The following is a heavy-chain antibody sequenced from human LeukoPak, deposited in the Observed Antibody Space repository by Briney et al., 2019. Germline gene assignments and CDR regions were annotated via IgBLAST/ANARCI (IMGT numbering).Heavy chain of an antibody. CDR2: ISSSSSYI. V-gene: IGHV3-21*01. D-gene: IGHD3-16*01. J-gene: IGHJ4*02. CDR1: GFTFSSYS. CDR3: ARQVKKCLGDEENGFDY. Sequence: GGSLRLSCAASGFTFSSYSMNWVRQAPGKGLEWVSSISSSSSYIYYADSVKGRFTISRDNAKNSLYLQMNSLIAEDTAVYYCARQVKKCLGDEENGFDYGGQGTLVTVSS.